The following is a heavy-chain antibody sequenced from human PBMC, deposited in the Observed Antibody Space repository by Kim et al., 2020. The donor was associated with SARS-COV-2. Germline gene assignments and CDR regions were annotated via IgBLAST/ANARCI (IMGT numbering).Heavy chain of an antibody. CDR3: ARRGYCSGGSCYNVGN. CDR1: GGSISSSSYY. Sequence: SETLSLTCTVSGGSISSSSYYWGWIRQPPGKGLEWIGNIYYSGSTYYNPSLKSRVTISVDTSKNQFSLKLSSVTAADTAVYYCARRGYCSGGSCYNVGNWGQGTLVTVSS. J-gene: IGHJ4*02. D-gene: IGHD2-15*01. V-gene: IGHV4-39*01. CDR2: IYYSGST.